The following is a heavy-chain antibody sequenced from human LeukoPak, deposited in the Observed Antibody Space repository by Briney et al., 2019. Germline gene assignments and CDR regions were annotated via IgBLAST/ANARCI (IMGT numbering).Heavy chain of an antibody. CDR3: AAAYCGGDCYSALDY. J-gene: IGHJ4*02. D-gene: IGHD2-21*02. CDR1: GGSISSYY. V-gene: IGHV4-59*01. Sequence: PSETLSLTCTVSGGSISSYYWSWIRQPPGKGLEWIGYIYYSGSTNYNPSLKSRVTISVDTSKKQFSLKLSSVTAADTAVYYCAAAYCGGDCYSALDYWGQGTLVTVSS. CDR2: IYYSGST.